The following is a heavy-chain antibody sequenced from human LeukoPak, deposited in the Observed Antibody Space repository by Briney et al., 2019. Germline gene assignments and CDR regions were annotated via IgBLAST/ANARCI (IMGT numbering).Heavy chain of an antibody. Sequence: SETLSLTCTVSGGSISSSSYYWGWIRQPPGKGLEWIGSIYYSGSTYYNPSLKSRVTISVDTSKNQFSLKLSSVTAADTAVYYCARVGITGTTGLYYYYYYMDVWGKGTTVTVSS. CDR2: IYYSGST. CDR1: GGSISSSSYY. J-gene: IGHJ6*03. CDR3: ARVGITGTTGLYYYYYYMDV. V-gene: IGHV4-39*07. D-gene: IGHD1-7*01.